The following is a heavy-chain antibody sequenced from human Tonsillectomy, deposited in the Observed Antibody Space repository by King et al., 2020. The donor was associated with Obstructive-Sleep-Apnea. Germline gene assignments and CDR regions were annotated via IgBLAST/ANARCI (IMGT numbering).Heavy chain of an antibody. CDR3: ARAAIAWDSGWYFDY. CDR2: ISYDGSDK. V-gene: IGHV3-30*04. Sequence: VQLVESGGGVVQPERSLRLSCAASKFAFNRYAMHWVRQAPGKGLEWVAVISYDGSDKYYADSVKGRFTISRDNSKDTLYLQISSLRAEDTAVYYCARAAIAWDSGWYFDYWGQGTLVTVSS. D-gene: IGHD6-19*01. CDR1: KFAFNRYA. J-gene: IGHJ4*02.